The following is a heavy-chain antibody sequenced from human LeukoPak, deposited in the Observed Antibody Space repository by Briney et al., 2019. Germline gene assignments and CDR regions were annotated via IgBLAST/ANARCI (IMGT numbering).Heavy chain of an antibody. D-gene: IGHD2-2*02. CDR2: INHSGST. CDR3: ARRYCSSTGCYTNSNYGVDY. J-gene: IGHJ4*02. Sequence: SETLSLTCAVYGGSFSGYYWSWIRQPPGKGLEWIGEINHSGSTNYNPSLKSRVTISVDTSKNQFSLKLSSVTAADTAVYYCARRYCSSTGCYTNSNYGVDYWGQGTLVTVSS. V-gene: IGHV4-34*01. CDR1: GGSFSGYY.